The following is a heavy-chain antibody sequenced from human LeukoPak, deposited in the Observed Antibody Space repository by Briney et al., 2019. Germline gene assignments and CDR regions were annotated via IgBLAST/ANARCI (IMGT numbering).Heavy chain of an antibody. V-gene: IGHV4-61*02. CDR2: IYFSGTT. CDR1: GAAITNGGYY. J-gene: IGHJ5*02. CDR3: AKAAQERQNWFDP. D-gene: IGHD6-13*01. Sequence: SETLSLTCTVSGAAITNGGYYWNWIRQPAGKGLEWIGRIYFSGTTKYNPSLQSRVAISVDTSKRQFFLRLTSVTAADTAVYFCAKAAQERQNWFDPWGQGILVTVSS.